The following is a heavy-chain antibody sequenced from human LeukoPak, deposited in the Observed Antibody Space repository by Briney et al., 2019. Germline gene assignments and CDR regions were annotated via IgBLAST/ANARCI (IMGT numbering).Heavy chain of an antibody. J-gene: IGHJ4*02. CDR3: ARKNPFVTD. CDR2: IDRDGSST. D-gene: IGHD1-14*01. V-gene: IGHV3-74*03. Sequence: GGSLRLSCAASGFIFSNYWMHWVRQAPGKGLVWVSRIDRDGSSTMYADSVKGRFTISRDNAKNTLYLQMNSLRAEDTAVYYCARKNPFVTDWGQGTLVTVSS. CDR1: GFIFSNYW.